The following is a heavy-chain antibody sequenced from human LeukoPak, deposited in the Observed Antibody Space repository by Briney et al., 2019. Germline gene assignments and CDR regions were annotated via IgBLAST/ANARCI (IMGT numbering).Heavy chain of an antibody. CDR1: GGSFSGYY. J-gene: IGHJ4*02. CDR2: INHSGST. V-gene: IGHV4-34*01. CDR3: ARDRATVYFDY. D-gene: IGHD1-1*01. Sequence: SETLSLTCAVYGGSFSGYYWSWIRQPPGKGLEWIGEINHSGSTNYNPSLKSRVTISVDTSKNQFSLKLSSVTAADTAVYYCARDRATVYFDYWGQGTLVTVSS.